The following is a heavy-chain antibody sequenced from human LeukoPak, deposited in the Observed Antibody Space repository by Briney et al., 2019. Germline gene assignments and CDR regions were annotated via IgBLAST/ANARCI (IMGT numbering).Heavy chain of an antibody. J-gene: IGHJ4*02. D-gene: IGHD6-13*01. CDR3: ARGKYSSFDN. CDR2: TYYRSKWSF. CDR1: GDSLFTNGVA. V-gene: IGHV6-1*01. Sequence: SQTLSLTCDISGDSLFTNGVAWNWIRQSPSRGLEWLGRTYYRSKWSFEYGVSVKSRISINADTSKNQFSLQLSSVTPEDTAVYYCARGKYSSFDNWGQGTLVTVFS.